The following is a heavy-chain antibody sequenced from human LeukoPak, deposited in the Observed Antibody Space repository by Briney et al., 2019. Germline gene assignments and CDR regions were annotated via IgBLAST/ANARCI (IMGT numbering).Heavy chain of an antibody. V-gene: IGHV4-59*08. CDR3: ARQNPVAGPSFDY. Sequence: PSETLSLTCTVSGGSISSYYWSWIRQPAGKGLEWIGYIYYSGSTNYNPSLKSRITISVDTSKNQFSLKLSSVTAADTAVYYCARQNPVAGPSFDYWGQGTLVTVSS. J-gene: IGHJ4*02. D-gene: IGHD6-19*01. CDR1: GGSISSYY. CDR2: IYYSGST.